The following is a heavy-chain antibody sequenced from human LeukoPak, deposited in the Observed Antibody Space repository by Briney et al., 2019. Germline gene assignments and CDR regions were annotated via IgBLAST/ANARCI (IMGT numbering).Heavy chain of an antibody. CDR1: GYIFTSYG. J-gene: IGHJ4*02. CDR3: ARGGRGWSRDY. Sequence: ASVKVSCKASGYIFTSYGISWVRPPPGQGLEWMGWISVYNGYTNYAQNLQGRVTMTIDTSTNTAYMELRSLRSDDTAVYSWARGGRGWSRDYWGQGTLVPVSS. V-gene: IGHV1-18*01. CDR2: ISVYNGYT. D-gene: IGHD6-19*01.